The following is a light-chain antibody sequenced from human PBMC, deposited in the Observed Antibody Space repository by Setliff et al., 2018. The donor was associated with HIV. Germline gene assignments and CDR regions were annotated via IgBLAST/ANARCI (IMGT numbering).Light chain of an antibody. J-gene: IGKJ1*01. CDR2: DAS. V-gene: IGKV3-11*01. CDR1: QSVSSY. CDR3: QLRSNWHPTWT. Sequence: EVVLTQSPVTLSLSPGEEATLSCRASQSVSSYLAWYQHKPGQAPRLLIYDASNRATGIPARFSGSGSGTDFTLTISSLEPEDFAVYFCQLRSNWHPTWTVGQGTKVDIK.